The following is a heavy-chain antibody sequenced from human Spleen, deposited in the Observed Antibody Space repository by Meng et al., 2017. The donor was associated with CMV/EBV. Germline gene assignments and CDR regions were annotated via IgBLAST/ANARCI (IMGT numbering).Heavy chain of an antibody. V-gene: IGHV3-21*01. J-gene: IGHJ4*02. Sequence: GGSLRLSCAASGFTFGSYAISWVRQLPGKGLEWVSSISSGSNYIYYADSVKGRFTMSRDDARNSLYLQMNSLRAEDTAVYYCARVVYISSWYILYYFDHWGQGTLVTVSS. CDR1: GFTFGSYA. CDR3: ARVVYISSWYILYYFDH. D-gene: IGHD6-13*01. CDR2: ISSGSNYI.